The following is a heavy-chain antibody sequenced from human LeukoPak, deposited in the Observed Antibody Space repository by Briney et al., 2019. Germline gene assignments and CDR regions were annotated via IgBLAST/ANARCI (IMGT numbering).Heavy chain of an antibody. CDR2: INQDGSEK. CDR3: ARAVTYSDFWSGLLWFDP. J-gene: IGHJ5*02. Sequence: PGGSLRLSCAASGFTFSSSWMIWVRQAPGKGLEWVANINQDGSEKYYVDSVKGRFTISRDNAKNSLYLQMNSLRAEDTTVYYCARAVTYSDFWSGLLWFDPWGQGTLVTVSS. D-gene: IGHD3-3*01. CDR1: GFTFSSSW. V-gene: IGHV3-7*01.